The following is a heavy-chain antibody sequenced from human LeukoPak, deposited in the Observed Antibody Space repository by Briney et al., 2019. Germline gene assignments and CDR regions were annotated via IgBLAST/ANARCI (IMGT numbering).Heavy chain of an antibody. CDR3: AKDIFTGIAAAGAIDY. CDR2: ISWNSGSI. V-gene: IGHV3-9*01. D-gene: IGHD6-13*01. J-gene: IGHJ4*02. CDR1: GFTFDDYA. Sequence: GGSLRLSCAASGFTFDDYAMHWVRQAPGKGLEWVSGISWNSGSIGYADSVKGRFTISRDNAKNSLYLQMNSLRAEDTALYYCAKDIFTGIAAAGAIDYWGQGTLVTISS.